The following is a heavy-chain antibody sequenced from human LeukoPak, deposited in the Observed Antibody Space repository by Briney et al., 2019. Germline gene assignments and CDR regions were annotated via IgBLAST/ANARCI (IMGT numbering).Heavy chain of an antibody. CDR1: GFTFSSYG. CDR3: AKHGGYGSGSYLDY. Sequence: GGSLRLSCAASGFTFSSYGMHWVRQAPGKGLEWVAFIRYDGSNKYYADSVKGRFTISRDNSKNTLYLQMNSLRAEDTAVYYCAKHGGYGSGSYLDYWGQGTLVTVSS. CDR2: IRYDGSNK. J-gene: IGHJ4*02. D-gene: IGHD3-10*01. V-gene: IGHV3-30*02.